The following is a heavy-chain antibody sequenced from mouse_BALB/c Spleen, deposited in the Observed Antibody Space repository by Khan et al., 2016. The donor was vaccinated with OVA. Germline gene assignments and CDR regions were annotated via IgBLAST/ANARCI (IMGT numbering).Heavy chain of an antibody. J-gene: IGHJ3*01. CDR2: ISDGGGYT. Sequence: EVELVESGGDSVKPGGSLKLSCAASGFTFSDYYMYWVRQTPEKRLEWVATISDGGGYTYYVNSVKGRFTISRDDAKNNLYLQMSSLKSEDTAMYDCARGFYGDPFAYWGQGTLVTFSA. D-gene: IGHD2-13*01. CDR3: ARGFYGDPFAY. CDR1: GFTFSDYY. V-gene: IGHV5-4*02.